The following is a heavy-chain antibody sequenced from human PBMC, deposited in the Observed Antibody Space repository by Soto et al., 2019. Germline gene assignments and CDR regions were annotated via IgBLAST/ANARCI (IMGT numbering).Heavy chain of an antibody. CDR1: GFNFSNYW. J-gene: IGHJ4*02. D-gene: IGHD1-26*01. Sequence: GGSLRLSCEASGFNFSNYWMSWVRQAPGKGLEWVASIEQDGRDKTYVDSVRGRFTISRDDAKNSLYLQMDSLRAEDTAVYYCARSQIGNDAYWGQGSLVTVSS. V-gene: IGHV3-7*01. CDR3: ARSQIGNDAY. CDR2: IEQDGRDK.